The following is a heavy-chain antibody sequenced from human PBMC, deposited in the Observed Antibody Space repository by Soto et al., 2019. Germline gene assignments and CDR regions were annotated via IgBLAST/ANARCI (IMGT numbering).Heavy chain of an antibody. Sequence: ASVKVSCKASGYTFTHYYIHWVRQAPGQGLEWMGMINPSGGSTDYAQKFQGRVTMTTDTSTTTVYMELSSLRSDDTAVYYCARPPFPGCINGVCYPCDHCGQATLVTVSS. J-gene: IGHJ4*02. CDR2: INPSGGST. D-gene: IGHD2-8*01. CDR3: ARPPFPGCINGVCYPCDH. V-gene: IGHV1-46*01. CDR1: GYTFTHYY.